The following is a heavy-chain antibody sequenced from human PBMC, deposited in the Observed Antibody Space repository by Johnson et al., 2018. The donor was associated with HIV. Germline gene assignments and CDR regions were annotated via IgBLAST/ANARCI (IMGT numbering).Heavy chain of an antibody. Sequence: VQLVESGGGVVQPGGSLRLSCSASGFTFSNYGMYWVRQATGKGLEWVAFIRYDESNEYYADSVKGRFTISRDNSKNTLYLQMSGLRVEDTAVYYCMTDILTGYYNPDGFDIWGQGTMVTVSS. CDR2: IRYDESNE. J-gene: IGHJ3*02. CDR3: MTDILTGYYNPDGFDI. CDR1: GFTFSNYG. D-gene: IGHD3-9*01. V-gene: IGHV3-30*02.